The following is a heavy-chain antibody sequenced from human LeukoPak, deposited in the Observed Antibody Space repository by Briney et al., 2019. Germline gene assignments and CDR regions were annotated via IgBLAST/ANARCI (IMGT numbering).Heavy chain of an antibody. CDR3: ARNVDTAMAYNWFDP. CDR1: GGTFISYA. D-gene: IGHD5-18*01. J-gene: IGHJ5*02. CDR2: IIPIFGTA. Sequence: SVKVSCKASGGTFISYAISWVRQAPGQGLEWMGGIIPIFGTANYAQKFQGRVTITTDESTSTAYMELSSLRSEDTAVYYCARNVDTAMAYNWFDPWGQGTLVTVSS. V-gene: IGHV1-69*05.